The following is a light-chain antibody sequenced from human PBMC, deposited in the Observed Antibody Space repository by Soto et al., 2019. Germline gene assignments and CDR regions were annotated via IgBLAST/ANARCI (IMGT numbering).Light chain of an antibody. CDR1: SSNIGAGYD. CDR3: QAYESSLSAVV. Sequence: QSVLTQPPSVSGAPGQRVTISCTGSSSNIGAGYDVHWYQQLPGTAPKLLIYGNSNRPSGVPDRFSGSKSGTSASLAITGLQAEDEADYYCQAYESSLSAVVFGGATKLTVL. J-gene: IGLJ2*01. V-gene: IGLV1-40*01. CDR2: GNS.